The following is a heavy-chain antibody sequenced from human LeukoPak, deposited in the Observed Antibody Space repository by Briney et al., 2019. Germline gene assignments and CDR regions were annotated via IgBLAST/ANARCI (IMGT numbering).Heavy chain of an antibody. CDR1: GGTFSSYA. J-gene: IGHJ4*02. D-gene: IGHD3-9*01. CDR3: ARGALGILTSYYTDY. CDR2: IVPILGIA. V-gene: IGHV1-69*04. Sequence: SVKVSCKASGGTFSSYAISWVRQAPGQGLEWMGRIVPILGIANYAQKFQGRVTITADKSTSTAYMELSSLRSEDTAVYYCARGALGILTSYYTDYWGQGTLVTVSS.